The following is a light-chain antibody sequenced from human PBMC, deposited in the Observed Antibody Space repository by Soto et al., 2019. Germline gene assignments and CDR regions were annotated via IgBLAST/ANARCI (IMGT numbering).Light chain of an antibody. J-gene: IGLJ1*01. CDR3: SSYTSSGTYV. CDR2: EVS. V-gene: IGLV2-14*01. Sequence: QSVLTQPASVSGSPGQSITISCTGTSSDVGSYDYVSWYQQHPGKAPKLMIYEVSHRPSGVSNRFSGSKSGNTASLTISGLQAEDEADYYCSSYTSSGTYVFGAGTKLTVL. CDR1: SSDVGSYDY.